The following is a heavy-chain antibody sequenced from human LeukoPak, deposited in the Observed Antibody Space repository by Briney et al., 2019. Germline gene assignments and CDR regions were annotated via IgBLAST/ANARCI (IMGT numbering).Heavy chain of an antibody. Sequence: GSLRLSCAASLFTFSNDRMHWVRQAPGEGLLWVSRINTDGSTTTYADSVKGRFTISRDNAKNTLYLQMNSLRVEDTAVYYCARGRGGSYHYWGQGTLVTVSS. D-gene: IGHD1-26*01. CDR2: INTDGSTT. J-gene: IGHJ4*02. CDR1: LFTFSNDR. CDR3: ARGRGGSYHY. V-gene: IGHV3-74*01.